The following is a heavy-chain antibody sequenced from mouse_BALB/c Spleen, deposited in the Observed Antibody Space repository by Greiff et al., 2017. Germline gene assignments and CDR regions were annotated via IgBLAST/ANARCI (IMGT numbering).Heavy chain of an antibody. J-gene: IGHJ2*01. Sequence: EVKLMESGGGLVQPGGSRKLSCAASGFTFSSFGMHWVRQAPEKGLEWVAYISSGSSTIYYADTVKGRFTISRDNPKNTLFLQMTSLRSEDTAMYYCARSDYGRIDYWGQGTTLTVSS. CDR1: GFTFSSFG. V-gene: IGHV5-17*02. CDR2: ISSGSSTI. CDR3: ARSDYGRIDY. D-gene: IGHD1-1*01.